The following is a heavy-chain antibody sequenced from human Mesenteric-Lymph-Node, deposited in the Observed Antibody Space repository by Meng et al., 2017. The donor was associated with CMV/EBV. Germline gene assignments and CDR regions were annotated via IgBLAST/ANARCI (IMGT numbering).Heavy chain of an antibody. J-gene: IGHJ4*02. D-gene: IGHD3-10*01. V-gene: IGHV1-2*06. Sequence: SCKASGNTFTGYYMHWVRQAPGQGLEWMGRINPNSGGTNYAQKFQGRVTMTRDTSISTAYMELSRLRSDDTAVYYCARFSGSYSFDYWGQGTLVTVSS. CDR2: INPNSGGT. CDR1: GNTFTGYY. CDR3: ARFSGSYSFDY.